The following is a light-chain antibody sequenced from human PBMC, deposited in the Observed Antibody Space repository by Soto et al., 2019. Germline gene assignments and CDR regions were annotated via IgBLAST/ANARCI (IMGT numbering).Light chain of an antibody. J-gene: IGKJ1*01. CDR2: DAS. Sequence: DIQLTQSPSSLSASVGDKVTITCRASQSIRSYLNWVQQKPGKAPKLLIYDASSLQTGVPSRFSGSGSGTDFSLTISSLQPEDFATYYCQQSYSTPPLTFGQGTKVEIK. V-gene: IGKV1-39*01. CDR3: QQSYSTPPLT. CDR1: QSIRSY.